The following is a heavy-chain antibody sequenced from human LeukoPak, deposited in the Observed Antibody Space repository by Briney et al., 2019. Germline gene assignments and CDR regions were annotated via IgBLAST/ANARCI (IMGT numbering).Heavy chain of an antibody. CDR2: IYYSGST. CDR3: ARDRGDGYIHYFDY. V-gene: IGHV4-59*01. CDR1: GGSISSYY. Sequence: SETLSLTCTVSGGSISSYYWSRIRQPPGKGLEWIGYIYYSGSTNYNPSLKSRVTISVDTSKNQFSLKLSSVTAADTAVYYCARDRGDGYIHYFDYWGQGTLVTVSS. D-gene: IGHD5-24*01. J-gene: IGHJ4*02.